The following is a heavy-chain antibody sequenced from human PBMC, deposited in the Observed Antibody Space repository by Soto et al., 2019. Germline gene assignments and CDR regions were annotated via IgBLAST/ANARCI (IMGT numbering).Heavy chain of an antibody. CDR2: VYYNGGS. CDR3: ARQGIGNLHGLVDV. D-gene: IGHD3-10*01. CDR1: GGSIDGYN. J-gene: IGHJ6*02. V-gene: IGHV4-59*08. Sequence: QVQLQESGPGLVKPSETLSLICTVSGGSIDGYNCAWIRQPPGKALEWVGYVYYNGGSSYNPSLKSRVTLSMATSKSRFSLQLRSVTAADTAVYYCARQGIGNLHGLVDVWGRGTTVTVSS.